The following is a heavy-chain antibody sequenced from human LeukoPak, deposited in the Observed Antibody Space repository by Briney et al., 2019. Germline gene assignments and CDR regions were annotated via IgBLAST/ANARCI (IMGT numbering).Heavy chain of an antibody. V-gene: IGHV4-34*01. CDR2: IYHSGST. CDR1: GGSFGGYN. Sequence: SETLPLTCAVYGGSFGGYNWSWIRQPPGKGLEWIGEIYHSGSTSYHPSLKSRVTISVDTSKNEFSLKLSSVTAADTAVYYCARAGGHYYDSSGYRRGDNWFDPWGQGTLVTVSS. CDR3: ARAGGHYYDSSGYRRGDNWFDP. J-gene: IGHJ5*02. D-gene: IGHD3-22*01.